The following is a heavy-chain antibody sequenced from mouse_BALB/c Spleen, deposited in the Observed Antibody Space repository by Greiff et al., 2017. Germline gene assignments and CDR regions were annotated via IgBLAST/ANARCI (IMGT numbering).Heavy chain of an antibody. V-gene: IGHV14-3*02. CDR1: GFNIKDTY. D-gene: IGHD1-1*01. J-gene: IGHJ2*01. CDR3: ARSGPYYGSSLFDY. Sequence: VQLQQSGAELVKPGASVKLSCTASGFNIKDTYMHWVKQRPEQGLEWIGRIDPANGNTKYDPKFQGKATITADTSSNTAYLQLSSLTSEDTAVYYCARSGPYYGSSLFDYWGQGTTLTVSS. CDR2: IDPANGNT.